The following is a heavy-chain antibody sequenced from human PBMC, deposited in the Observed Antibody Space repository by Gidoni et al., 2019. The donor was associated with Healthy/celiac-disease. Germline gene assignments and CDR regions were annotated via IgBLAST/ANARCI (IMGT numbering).Heavy chain of an antibody. V-gene: IGHV1-18*04. CDR3: ARGIMGATTVYYMDV. D-gene: IGHD1-26*01. CDR2: ISANNGNT. J-gene: IGHJ6*03. CDR1: GYTFTSYG. Sequence: QVQLVQPGAEVTKPGASVKVSCKASGYTFTSYGSRWVRQAPGQGLEWMGWISANNGNTNYAQKPQGRVTMTTDTSTSTAYMELRSLRSDDTAVYYCARGIMGATTVYYMDVWGKGTTVTVSS.